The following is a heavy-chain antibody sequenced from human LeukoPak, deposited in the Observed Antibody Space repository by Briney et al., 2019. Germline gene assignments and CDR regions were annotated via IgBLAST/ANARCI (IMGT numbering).Heavy chain of an antibody. CDR3: ARDQYSGSLDC. J-gene: IGHJ4*02. Sequence: PSETLPLTCTVSGGSISSYYWTWIRQPAGKGLEWIGRFYSTGSTNYNPSLKSRVTMSVDTSKNQFSLKLSSVTAADTAVYYCARDQYSGSLDCWSQGSLVTVSS. D-gene: IGHD1-26*01. CDR2: FYSTGST. V-gene: IGHV4-4*07. CDR1: GGSISSYY.